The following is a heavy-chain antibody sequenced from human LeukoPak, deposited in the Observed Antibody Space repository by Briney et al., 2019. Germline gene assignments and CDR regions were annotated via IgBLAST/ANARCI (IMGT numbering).Heavy chain of an antibody. CDR2: ISAYNGNT. CDR1: GYTFTSYG. CDR3: ARDGGSRVEYYFDY. V-gene: IGHV1-18*01. Sequence: ASVEVSCKASGYTFTSYGISWVRQAPGQGLEWMGWISAYNGNTNYAQKLQGRVTMTTDTSTSTAYMELRSLRSDDTAVYYCARDGGSRVEYYFDYWGQGTLVTVSS. D-gene: IGHD1-26*01. J-gene: IGHJ4*02.